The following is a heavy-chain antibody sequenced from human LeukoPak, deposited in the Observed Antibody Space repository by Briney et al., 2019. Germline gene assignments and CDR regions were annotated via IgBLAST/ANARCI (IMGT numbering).Heavy chain of an antibody. D-gene: IGHD6-6*01. J-gene: IGHJ4*02. CDR1: GFTFSRYV. CDR3: ANDGSSRPFDY. CDR2: ISASGDST. V-gene: IGHV3-23*01. Sequence: GGSLRLSCAASGFTFSRYVMTWVRQAPGKGLEWVSSISASGDSTFHADSVKGRFATSRDNSKNTLYLQMNNLRAEDAALYYCANDGSSRPFDYWGQGTLVTVSS.